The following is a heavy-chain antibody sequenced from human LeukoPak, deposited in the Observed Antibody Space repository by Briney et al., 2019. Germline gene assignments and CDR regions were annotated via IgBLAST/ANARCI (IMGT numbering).Heavy chain of an antibody. CDR2: FDSEDGET. V-gene: IGHV1-24*01. D-gene: IGHD3-16*02. J-gene: IGHJ4*02. CDR3: AAGKVWGSYRYTGTLNRDY. CDR1: GYTLTELS. Sequence: ASVKVSCKVSGYTLTELSMHWVRQAPGKGLEWMGGFDSEDGETIYAQKFQGRVTMTEDTSTDTAYMELSSLRSEDTAVYYCAAGKVWGSYRYTGTLNRDYWGQGTLVTVSS.